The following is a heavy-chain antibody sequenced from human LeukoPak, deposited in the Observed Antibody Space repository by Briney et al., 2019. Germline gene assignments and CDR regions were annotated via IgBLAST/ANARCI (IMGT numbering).Heavy chain of an antibody. CDR1: GFTFSSYW. J-gene: IGHJ4*02. D-gene: IGHD5-24*01. V-gene: IGHV3-7*05. Sequence: GGSLRLCIAASGFTFSSYWKICVRQAPGKGLEWVGNIKQDGSEKRYADSVRGRFSISRDNAQTSLYLQMNSLRAEDTAVYYCARACDPWLQLRWGQGTLVTVSS. CDR2: IKQDGSEK. CDR3: ARACDPWLQLR.